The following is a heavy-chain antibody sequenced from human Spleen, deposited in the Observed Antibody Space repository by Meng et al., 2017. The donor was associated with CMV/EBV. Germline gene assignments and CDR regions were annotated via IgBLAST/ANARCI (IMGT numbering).Heavy chain of an antibody. CDR2: IIPIFGTA. D-gene: IGHD3-10*01. J-gene: IGHJ4*02. CDR1: GGTFSSYA. V-gene: IGHV1-69*05. CDR3: ARGLLRGAPHYFDY. Sequence: SVKVSCKASGGTFSSYAISWVRQAPGQGLEWMGGIIPIFGTANYAQKFQGRVTITKDESTSTAYMELSSLRSEDTAVYYCARGLLRGAPHYFDYWGQGTLVTVSS.